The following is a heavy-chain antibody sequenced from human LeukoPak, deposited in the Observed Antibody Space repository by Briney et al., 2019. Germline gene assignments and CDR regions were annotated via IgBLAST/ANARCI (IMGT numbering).Heavy chain of an antibody. Sequence: GGSLRLSCAASGFTFSSYAMHWVRQAPGKGLEWVAVISYDGSNEYYADSVKGRFTISRDNSKNTLYLQMNSLRAEDTAVYYCARDGRLFEYYYYYMDVWGKGTTVTVSS. CDR1: GFTFSSYA. CDR2: ISYDGSNE. D-gene: IGHD3-22*01. J-gene: IGHJ6*03. CDR3: ARDGRLFEYYYYYMDV. V-gene: IGHV3-30*04.